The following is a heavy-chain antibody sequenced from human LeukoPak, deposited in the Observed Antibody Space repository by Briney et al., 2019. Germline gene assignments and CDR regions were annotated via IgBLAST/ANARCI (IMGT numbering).Heavy chain of an antibody. Sequence: SQTLSLTCTVSGGSISSGGYYWSWIRQHPGKGLEWIGYIYYSGSTYYNPSLKSRVTISVDTSKNQFSLKLSSVTAADTAVYYCARGVRSSIAARPRYFYYYGMDVWGQGTTVTVSS. D-gene: IGHD6-6*01. J-gene: IGHJ6*02. V-gene: IGHV4-31*03. CDR2: IYYSGST. CDR3: ARGVRSSIAARPRYFYYYGMDV. CDR1: GGSISSGGYY.